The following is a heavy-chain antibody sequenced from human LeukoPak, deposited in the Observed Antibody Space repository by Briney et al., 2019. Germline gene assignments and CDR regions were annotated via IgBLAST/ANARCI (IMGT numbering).Heavy chain of an antibody. V-gene: IGHV4-59*08. J-gene: IGHJ4*02. D-gene: IGHD3-3*01. CDR3: ARADRITIFGAPYYFDY. CDR1: GGSFSGYY. Sequence: SETLSLTCAVYGGSFSGYYWSWIRQPPGKGLEWIGYIYYSGSTNYNPSLKSRVTISVDTSKNQFSLKLSSVTAADTAVYYCARADRITIFGAPYYFDYWGQGTLVTVSS. CDR2: IYYSGST.